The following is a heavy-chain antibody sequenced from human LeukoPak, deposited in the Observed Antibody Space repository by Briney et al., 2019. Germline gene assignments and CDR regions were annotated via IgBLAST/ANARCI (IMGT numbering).Heavy chain of an antibody. CDR1: GYIFSDYY. CDR3: MTDGYKRGWPRERLDF. D-gene: IGHD2-2*02. Sequence: GASVKVSCKASGYIFSDYYIQWVQQAPGKGLEWMGRVDPENGKTKFAERVQGRINISADTSSDTAYMELSSLTSEDTAVYFCMTDGYKRGWPRERLDFWGRGTLVTVSS. J-gene: IGHJ4*02. V-gene: IGHV1-69-2*01. CDR2: VDPENGKT.